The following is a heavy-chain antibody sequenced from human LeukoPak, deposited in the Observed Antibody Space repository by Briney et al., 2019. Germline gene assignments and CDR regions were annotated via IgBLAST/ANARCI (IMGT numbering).Heavy chain of an antibody. D-gene: IGHD2-15*01. V-gene: IGHV4-4*02. CDR3: ASELVVAATSSHDAFDI. CDR2: IYHSGST. Sequence: SETLSLTCAVSGGSISSSNWWSWVRQPPGKGLEWIGEIYHSGSTNYNPSLKSRVTISVDKPKNQFSLKLSSVTAADTAVYYCASELVVAATSSHDAFDIWGQGTMVTVSS. CDR1: GGSISSSNW. J-gene: IGHJ3*02.